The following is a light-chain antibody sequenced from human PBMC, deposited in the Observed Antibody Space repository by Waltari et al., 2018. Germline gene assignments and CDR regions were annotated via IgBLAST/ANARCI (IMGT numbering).Light chain of an antibody. CDR1: QGISNY. Sequence: IQLTQPPSSLPASGGHRVPITCRASQGISNYLAWYQQKPGKAPKLLIYAASTLQSGVPSRFSGSGSGTDFTLTISSLQPEDFATYYCQQLNSYQWTFGQGTKVEIK. V-gene: IGKV1-9*01. CDR3: QQLNSYQWT. CDR2: AAS. J-gene: IGKJ1*01.